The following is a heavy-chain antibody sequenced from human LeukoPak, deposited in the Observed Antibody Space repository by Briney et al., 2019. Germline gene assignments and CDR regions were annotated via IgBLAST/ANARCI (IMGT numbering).Heavy chain of an antibody. D-gene: IGHD1-14*01. CDR3: ARLRALRPTGAYYFDY. Sequence: SQTLSLTCAISGDSVSSNSAAWNWIRQSPSRGLEWLGRTYYRSKWYNDYAVSVKSRITINPDTSKNQFSLQLNSVTPEDTAVYYCARLRALRPTGAYYFDYWGQGTLVTVSS. J-gene: IGHJ4*02. CDR1: GDSVSSNSAA. V-gene: IGHV6-1*01. CDR2: TYYRSKWYN.